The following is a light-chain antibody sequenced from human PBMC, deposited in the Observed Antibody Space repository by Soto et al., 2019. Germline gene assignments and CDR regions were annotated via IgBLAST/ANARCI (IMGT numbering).Light chain of an antibody. Sequence: DIQMTQSPSSLSASVGDRVTISCRASQSLSNYVSWYQQKLGTAPKLLIRAASTLQSGVPSRFSGSGSGTDFTLSISSLQIEDFATYFCQQTDSPPQTFGQGTNVEI. CDR3: QQTDSPPQT. V-gene: IGKV1-39*01. J-gene: IGKJ1*01. CDR2: AAS. CDR1: QSLSNY.